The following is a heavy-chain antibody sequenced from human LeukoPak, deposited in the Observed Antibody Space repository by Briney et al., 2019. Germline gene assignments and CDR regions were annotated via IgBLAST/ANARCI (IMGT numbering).Heavy chain of an antibody. Sequence: PGRSRRLAWAAAGFTFSSYGMHWVRQAPSKGMEWVALIKPDGSNKYYADSVKDRFTIGRDTSKNTMHRQIDSVRAKDTAVYYCARSRAFDYWGQGPLVTVPS. J-gene: IGHJ4*02. D-gene: IGHD2/OR15-2a*01. CDR2: IKPDGSNK. CDR1: GFTFSSYG. CDR3: ARSRAFDY. V-gene: IGHV3-33*05.